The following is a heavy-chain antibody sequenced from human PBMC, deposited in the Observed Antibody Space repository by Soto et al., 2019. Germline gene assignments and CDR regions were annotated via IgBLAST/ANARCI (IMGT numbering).Heavy chain of an antibody. J-gene: IGHJ3*02. V-gene: IGHV3-23*01. CDR2: ISGNGRS. Sequence: GGSLRLSCAASGFTFSSTAMSWVRQAPGKGLEWVSTISGNGRSYHAESVKGRFTISTDDSENTLYLQMNSLRVEDTAVYYCAREVRVRGFAFDIWGQGTMVTVSS. CDR3: AREVRVRGFAFDI. D-gene: IGHD3-3*01. CDR1: GFTFSSTA.